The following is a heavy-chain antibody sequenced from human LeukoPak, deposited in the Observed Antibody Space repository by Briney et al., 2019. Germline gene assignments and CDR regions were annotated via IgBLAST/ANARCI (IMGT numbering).Heavy chain of an antibody. CDR3: AKDRRGNLRRDSAFDF. CDR1: GFTFSGYG. Sequence: GGSLRLSCAASGFTFSGYGMHWVRQAPGKGLEWVAVIGYDGNNKYYPDSVKGRFTISRDNSKNTLSLQMDSLRAEDTAMYYCAKDRRGNLRRDSAFDFWGLGTLVTVSS. J-gene: IGHJ4*02. CDR2: IGYDGNNK. D-gene: IGHD1-7*01. V-gene: IGHV3-33*06.